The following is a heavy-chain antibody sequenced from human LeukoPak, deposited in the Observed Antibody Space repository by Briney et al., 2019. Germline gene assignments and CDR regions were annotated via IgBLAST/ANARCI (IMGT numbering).Heavy chain of an antibody. J-gene: IGHJ3*02. CDR2: ISYDGSNK. D-gene: IGHD3-22*01. V-gene: IGHV3-30*18. CDR3: TKSAVVITNHDAFDI. CDR1: GFTFSSYG. Sequence: GGSLRLSCAASGFTFSSYGMHWVRQAPGKGLEWVAVISYDGSNKYYADSVKGRFTISRDNSKNTLYLQMNSLRAEDTAVYYRTKSAVVITNHDAFDIWGQGTMVIVSS.